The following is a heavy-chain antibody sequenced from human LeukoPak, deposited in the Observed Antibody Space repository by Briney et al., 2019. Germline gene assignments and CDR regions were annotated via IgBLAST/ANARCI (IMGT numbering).Heavy chain of an antibody. CDR3: ATNPKVATIPT. CDR2: IIPIFGTA. J-gene: IGHJ5*02. Sequence: ASVKVSCKASGGTFSSYAISWVRQAPGQGLEWMGGIIPIFGTANYAQKFQGRVTITTDESTSTAYMELSSLRSEDTAVYYCATNPKVATIPTWGQGTLVTVSP. V-gene: IGHV1-69*05. CDR1: GGTFSSYA. D-gene: IGHD5-12*01.